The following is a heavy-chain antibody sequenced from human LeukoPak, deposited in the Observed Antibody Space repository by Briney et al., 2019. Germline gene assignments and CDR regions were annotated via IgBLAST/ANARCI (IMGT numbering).Heavy chain of an antibody. J-gene: IGHJ3*02. CDR3: ARGYYYDSSDAFDI. CDR1: GFTFSSYA. Sequence: QTGGSLRLSCAVSGFTFSSYAMSWVRQAPGKGLEWVAFIRYDGSNKYYADSVKGRFTISRDNSKNTLYLQMNSLRAEDTAVYYCARGYYYDSSDAFDIWGQGTMVTVSS. D-gene: IGHD3-22*01. V-gene: IGHV3-30*02. CDR2: IRYDGSNK.